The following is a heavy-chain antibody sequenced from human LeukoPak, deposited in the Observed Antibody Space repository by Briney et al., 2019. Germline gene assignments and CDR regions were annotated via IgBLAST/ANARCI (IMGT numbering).Heavy chain of an antibody. CDR1: GGSISGDY. J-gene: IGHJ4*02. D-gene: IGHD6-13*01. CDR2: INHGGST. V-gene: IGHV4-34*01. CDR3: ARGRYVTTRGGAAAGFLDY. Sequence: SETLSLTCTVSGGSISGDYWSWIRQPPGKGLEWIGEINHGGSTNYNPSLKSRVTISVDTSQNQFSLRLSSVTAADTAVYYCARGRYVTTRGGAAAGFLDYWGQGTLVTVST.